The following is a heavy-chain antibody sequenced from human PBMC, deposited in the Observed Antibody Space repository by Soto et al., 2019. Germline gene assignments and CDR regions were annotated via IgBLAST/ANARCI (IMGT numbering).Heavy chain of an antibody. J-gene: IGHJ5*01. D-gene: IGHD3-10*02. V-gene: IGHV3-23*01. CDR3: VKCGVNHDVLFDS. Sequence: GGSLRLSCAAPGFTFSNYVMNWVRQAPGKGLEWVSTIIGGSTAYTDSVKGRFIISRDNSKNTLNLQMNSLRVEDTAVYYCVKCGVNHDVLFDSCGQRTLVTVSS. CDR2: IIGGST. CDR1: GFTFSNYV.